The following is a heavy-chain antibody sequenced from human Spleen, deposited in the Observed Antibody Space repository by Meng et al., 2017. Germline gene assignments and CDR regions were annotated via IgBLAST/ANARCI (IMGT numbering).Heavy chain of an antibody. D-gene: IGHD3-10*01. CDR2: IYYSGST. J-gene: IGHJ5*02. Sequence: ESLKISCTVSGGSISSYYWSWIRQPPGKGLEWIGYIYYSGSTNYNPSLKSRVTISVDTSKNQFSLKLSSVTAADTAVYYCAREVWFGELYNWFDPWGQGTLVTVSS. V-gene: IGHV4-59*01. CDR3: AREVWFGELYNWFDP. CDR1: GGSISSYY.